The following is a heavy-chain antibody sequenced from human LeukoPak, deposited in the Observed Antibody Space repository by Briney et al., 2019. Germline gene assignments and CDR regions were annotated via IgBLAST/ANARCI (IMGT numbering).Heavy chain of an antibody. CDR3: AKVSGIVVVPAAKADY. Sequence: GGSLRLSCAASGFTFSSYAMSWVRQAPGKGLEWVSAISGSGGSTYYADSVKGRFTISRDNSKNTLYLQMNSLRAEDTAVYYCAKVSGIVVVPAAKADYWGQGTLVTVSS. CDR1: GFTFSSYA. D-gene: IGHD2-2*01. CDR2: ISGSGGST. J-gene: IGHJ4*02. V-gene: IGHV3-23*01.